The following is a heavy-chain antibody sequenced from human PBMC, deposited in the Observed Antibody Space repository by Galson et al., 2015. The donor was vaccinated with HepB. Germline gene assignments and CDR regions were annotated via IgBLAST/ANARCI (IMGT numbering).Heavy chain of an antibody. V-gene: IGHV3-23*01. CDR3: AKGRGMILESWFFDY. Sequence: SLRLSCAASGFSFSIYAMNWVRQAPRKGLEWVSTIDNDVVTAFYADSVKGRFTISRDNSKNTVYLQMNNLRGEDTAVYYCAKGRGMILESWFFDYWGQGAPVTVSS. CDR1: GFSFSIYA. CDR2: IDNDVVTA. D-gene: IGHD3-16*01. J-gene: IGHJ4*02.